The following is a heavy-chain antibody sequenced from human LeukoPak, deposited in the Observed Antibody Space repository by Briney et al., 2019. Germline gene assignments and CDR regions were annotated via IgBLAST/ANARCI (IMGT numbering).Heavy chain of an antibody. CDR2: ISYDGSNK. CDR1: RFTFSSYG. CDR3: AKDWIRRAIVVDLIDY. D-gene: IGHD3-22*01. J-gene: IGHJ4*02. V-gene: IGHV3-30*18. Sequence: PGGSLRLSCAASRFTFSSYGMHWVRQAPGKGLEWVAVISYDGSNKYYADSVKGRFTISRDNSKNTLYLQMNSLRAEDTAVYYCAKDWIRRAIVVDLIDYWGQGTLVTVSS.